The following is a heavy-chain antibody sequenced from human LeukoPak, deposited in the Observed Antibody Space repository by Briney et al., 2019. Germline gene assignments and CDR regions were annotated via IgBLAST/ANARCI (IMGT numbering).Heavy chain of an antibody. D-gene: IGHD3-9*01. CDR3: AKRLRYFDWTNDAFDI. CDR2: ISGSGGST. J-gene: IGHJ3*02. CDR1: GFTFSSYT. V-gene: IGHV3-23*01. Sequence: GGSLRLSCAASGFTFSSYTMNWVRQAPGKGLEWVSAISGSGGSTYYADSVKGRFTISRDNSKNTLYLQMNSLRAEDTAVYYCAKRLRYFDWTNDAFDIWGQGTMVTVSS.